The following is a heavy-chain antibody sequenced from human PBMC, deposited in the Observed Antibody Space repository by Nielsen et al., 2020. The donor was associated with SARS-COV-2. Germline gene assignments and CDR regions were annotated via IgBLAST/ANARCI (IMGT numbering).Heavy chain of an antibody. J-gene: IGHJ4*02. V-gene: IGHV4-61*01. CDR3: ARALDADYVWGSYRYTPYYFDY. CDR1: GGSINSSSYY. CDR2: IYYSGST. D-gene: IGHD3-16*02. Sequence: SETLSLTCTVSGGSINSSSYYWSWIRQPPGKGLEWIGYIYYSGSTNYNPSLKSRVTISVDTSKNQFSLKLSSVTAADTAVYYCARALDADYVWGSYRYTPYYFDYWGQGTLVTVSS.